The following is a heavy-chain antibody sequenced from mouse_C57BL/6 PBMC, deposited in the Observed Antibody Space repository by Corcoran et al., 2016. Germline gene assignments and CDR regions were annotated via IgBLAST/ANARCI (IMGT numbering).Heavy chain of an antibody. J-gene: IGHJ1*03. Sequence: QIQLVQSGPALKKPGETVKISFKASGYTFTTYGMSWVKQAPGKGLKWMGWINTYSGVPTYADDFKGRFAFSLETSASTAYLQINNLKNEDTATYFCARWYYGSRSWYFDVWGTGTTVTVSS. CDR1: GYTFTTYG. CDR2: INTYSGVP. V-gene: IGHV9-3*01. D-gene: IGHD1-1*01. CDR3: ARWYYGSRSWYFDV.